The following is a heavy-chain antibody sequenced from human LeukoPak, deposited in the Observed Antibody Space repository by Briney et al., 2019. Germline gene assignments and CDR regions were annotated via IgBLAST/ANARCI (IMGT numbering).Heavy chain of an antibody. CDR1: GFTFSSYA. J-gene: IGHJ4*02. D-gene: IGHD3-22*01. V-gene: IGHV3-23*01. CDR3: AKEQYYYDSSGYYVDY. Sequence: PGGSLRLSCAASGFTFSSYAMSWVRQAPGKRLEWVSAISGSGGSTYYADSVKGRFTISRDNSKNTLYLQMNSLRAEDTAVYYCAKEQYYYDSSGYYVDYWGQGTLVTVSS. CDR2: ISGSGGST.